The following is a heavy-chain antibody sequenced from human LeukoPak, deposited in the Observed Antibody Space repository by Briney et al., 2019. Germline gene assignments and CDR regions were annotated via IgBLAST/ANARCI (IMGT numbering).Heavy chain of an antibody. Sequence: SETLSLTCAVSGGSISSGGYSWSWIRQPPGKGLEWIGYTYHSGSTYYNPSLKSRVTISVDRSKNQFSLKLSSVTAADTAVYYCARDYYGSGSYYAFDIWGQGTMVTVSS. D-gene: IGHD3-10*01. CDR2: TYHSGST. J-gene: IGHJ3*02. CDR3: ARDYYGSGSYYAFDI. CDR1: GGSISSGGYS. V-gene: IGHV4-30-2*01.